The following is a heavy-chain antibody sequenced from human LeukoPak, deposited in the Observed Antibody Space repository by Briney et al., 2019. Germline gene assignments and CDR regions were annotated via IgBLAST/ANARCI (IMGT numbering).Heavy chain of an antibody. CDR3: ARDWELRHSKPFDY. D-gene: IGHD1-26*01. V-gene: IGHV3-20*04. J-gene: IGHJ4*02. CDR1: GFTFDDYG. Sequence: GGSLRLSCAASGFTFDDYGMSWVRQAPGKGLEWVSSINWKGGSTGYADSVKGRFTISRDNAKNSLYLQMNSLRAEDTALYYCARDWELRHSKPFDYWGQGTLVTVSS. CDR2: INWKGGST.